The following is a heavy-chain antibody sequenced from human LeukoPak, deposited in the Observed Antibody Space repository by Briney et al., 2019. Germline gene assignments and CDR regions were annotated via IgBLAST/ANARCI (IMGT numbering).Heavy chain of an antibody. Sequence: SETLSLTCAVSGGSISSYYWSWIRQPAGKGLEWIGRIYTSGSTNYNPSLKSRVTMSVDTSKNQFPLKLSSVTAADTAVYYCARGSDGYWYFDLWGRGTLVTVSS. V-gene: IGHV4-4*07. CDR2: IYTSGST. J-gene: IGHJ2*01. CDR1: GGSISSYY. CDR3: ARGSDGYWYFDL.